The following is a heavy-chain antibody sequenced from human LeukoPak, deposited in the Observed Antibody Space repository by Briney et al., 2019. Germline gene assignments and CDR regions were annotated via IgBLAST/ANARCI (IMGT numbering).Heavy chain of an antibody. CDR3: ARDTPMEYFDY. J-gene: IGHJ4*02. CDR1: GGSISSSSYY. Sequence: PSETLSLTCTVSGGSISSSSYYWGWIRQPPGKGLEWIGSIYYSGSTYYNPSLKSRVTISVDTSKNQFSLKLSSVTAADTAVYYCARDTPMEYFDYWGQGTLVTVSS. D-gene: IGHD2-15*01. V-gene: IGHV4-39*07. CDR2: IYYSGST.